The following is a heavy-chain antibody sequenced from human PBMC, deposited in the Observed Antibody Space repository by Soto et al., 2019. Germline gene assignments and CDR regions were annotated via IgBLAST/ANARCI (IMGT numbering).Heavy chain of an antibody. D-gene: IGHD3-22*01. CDR3: ARDTDTSGHFSWFDP. V-gene: IGHV3-33*01. J-gene: IGHJ5*02. Sequence: GGSLRLSFGASGFTFRNYGMNRLRQTPGKGLEWVAGIWYDGSKKYYADSVKGRFTISRDNSKNMVYVEINSLRAEDTAVYYCARDTDTSGHFSWFDPWGQGT. CDR2: IWYDGSKK. CDR1: GFTFRNYG.